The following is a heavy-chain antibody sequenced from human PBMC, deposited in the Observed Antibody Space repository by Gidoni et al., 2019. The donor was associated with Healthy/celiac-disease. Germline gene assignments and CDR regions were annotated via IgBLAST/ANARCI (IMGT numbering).Heavy chain of an antibody. V-gene: IGHV1-46*01. Sequence: QVQLVQSGAEVKKPGASVKVSCNASGYTFTSYYMHWVRQAPEQGLAWMGISNPSGGSTSYAQKFQGRVTMTRDTSTSTVYMELSSLRSEDTAVYYCARDPAFLSGSSTNDAFDIWGQGTMVTVSS. J-gene: IGHJ3*02. CDR1: GYTFTSYY. CDR2: SNPSGGST. D-gene: IGHD3-10*01. CDR3: ARDPAFLSGSSTNDAFDI.